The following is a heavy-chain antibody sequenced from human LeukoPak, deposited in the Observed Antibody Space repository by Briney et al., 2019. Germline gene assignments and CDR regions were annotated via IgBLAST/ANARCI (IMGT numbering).Heavy chain of an antibody. Sequence: AGGSLRLSCAASGFTFRNYWMSWVRQAPGEGLEWVANINLDGSEKYYVDSVKGRFTISRDNAKNSLYLQMTSLRAEDTAVYYCARDARVVIDYWGQGTLVTVSS. V-gene: IGHV3-7*01. J-gene: IGHJ4*02. CDR3: ARDARVVIDY. D-gene: IGHD2-2*01. CDR1: GFTFRNYW. CDR2: INLDGSEK.